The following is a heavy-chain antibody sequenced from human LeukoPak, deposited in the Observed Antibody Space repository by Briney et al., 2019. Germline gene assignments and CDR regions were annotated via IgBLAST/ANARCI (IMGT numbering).Heavy chain of an antibody. CDR3: ARAYSSSWYFNWFDP. Sequence: SETLSLTCTVSGGSISSSRYYWGWIRQPPGKGLEWIGSIYYTGSTYYNPSLKSRVTISVDTSKNQFSLKLSSVTAADTAVYYCARAYSSSWYFNWFDPWGQGTLVTVSS. J-gene: IGHJ5*02. CDR2: IYYTGST. V-gene: IGHV4-39*01. D-gene: IGHD6-13*01. CDR1: GGSISSSRYY.